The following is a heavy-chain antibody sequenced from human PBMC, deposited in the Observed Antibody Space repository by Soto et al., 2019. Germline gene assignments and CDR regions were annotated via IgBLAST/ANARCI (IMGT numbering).Heavy chain of an antibody. D-gene: IGHD6-13*01. J-gene: IGHJ5*02. Sequence: EVQLVESGGGLVQPGGSLRLSCEASGFTFIYAWMSWVRQAPGKGLEWVGHIKSNTDGGTTDYAAPVNGRFTISRDDSKTTLYLQMSSLNTEDTAVYYCTPDPILAAAGGSDPWGQGTLVTVSS. CDR2: IKSNTDGGTT. V-gene: IGHV3-15*01. CDR1: GFTFIYAW. CDR3: TPDPILAAAGGSDP.